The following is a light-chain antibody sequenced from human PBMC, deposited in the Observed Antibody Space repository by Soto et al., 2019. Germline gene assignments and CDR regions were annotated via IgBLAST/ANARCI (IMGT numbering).Light chain of an antibody. J-gene: IGLJ2*01. CDR2: DDD. V-gene: IGLV1-51*01. Sequence: QSVMTQPPSVSAAPGQRVTISCSGSSSNIGGNSVSWYQQLPGTAPKLLIYDDDKRPSGIPDRFSGSKSGNTASLTVSGLQAEDEADYYCSSYAGSNNFVVFGGGTKVTVL. CDR1: SSNIGGNS. CDR3: SSYAGSNNFVV.